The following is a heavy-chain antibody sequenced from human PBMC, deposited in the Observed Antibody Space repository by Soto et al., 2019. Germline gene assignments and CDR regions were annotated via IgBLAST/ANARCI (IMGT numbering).Heavy chain of an antibody. CDR3: APLSVSLSGPYGIHV. V-gene: IGHV4-39*01. J-gene: IGHJ6*02. D-gene: IGHD2-15*01. CDR1: GYSVTSSDYY. CDR2: MFYSGLT. Sequence: SETLSLTCSVSGYSVTSSDYYWAWIRQPPGKGMEWIGSMFYSGLTYHNPSLKSRVTLSVDTSKSQFSVRLNSVTAADTAVYYCAPLSVSLSGPYGIHVWGQGTTVTVSS.